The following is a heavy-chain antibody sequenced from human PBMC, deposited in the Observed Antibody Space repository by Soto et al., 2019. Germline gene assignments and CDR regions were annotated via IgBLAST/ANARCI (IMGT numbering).Heavy chain of an antibody. V-gene: IGHV1-18*01. CDR3: ARDAYYDFWSGYRSNWFDP. J-gene: IGHJ5*02. CDR1: GYTFTSYG. CDR2: SSAYNGNT. D-gene: IGHD3-3*01. Sequence: ASVKVSCKASGYTFTSYGISWVRQAPGQGPEWMGWSSAYNGNTNYAQKLQGRVTMTTDTSTSTAYMELRSLRSEDTAVYYCARDAYYDFWSGYRSNWFDPWGQGTLVTVS.